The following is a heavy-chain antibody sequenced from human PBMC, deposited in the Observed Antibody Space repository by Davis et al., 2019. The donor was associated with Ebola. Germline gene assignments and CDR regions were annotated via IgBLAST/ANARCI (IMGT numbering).Heavy chain of an antibody. CDR3: ARHSPEKLWFRGNYFDY. CDR2: INHSGST. CDR1: GGSFSGYY. Sequence: SETLSLTCAVYGGSFSGYYWSWIRQPPGKGLEWIGDINHSGSTNYNPSLKSRVTISVDTSKNQFSLKLSSVTAADTAVYYCARHSPEKLWFRGNYFDYWGQGTLVTVSS. J-gene: IGHJ4*02. V-gene: IGHV4-34*01. D-gene: IGHD3-10*01.